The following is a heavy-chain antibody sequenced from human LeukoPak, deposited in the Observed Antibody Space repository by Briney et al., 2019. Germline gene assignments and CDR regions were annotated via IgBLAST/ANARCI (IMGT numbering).Heavy chain of an antibody. CDR2: INHSGST. CDR1: GGSFSGYY. D-gene: IGHD1-7*01. CDR3: ARGWDYADY. J-gene: IGHJ4*02. V-gene: IGHV4-34*01. Sequence: NPSETLSLTCAVYGGSFSGYYWSWIRQPPGKGLEWIGEINHSGSTNYNPSLKSRVTISVDTSKNQFSLKLSSVTAADTAVYYCARGWDYADYWGQGTLVTVSS.